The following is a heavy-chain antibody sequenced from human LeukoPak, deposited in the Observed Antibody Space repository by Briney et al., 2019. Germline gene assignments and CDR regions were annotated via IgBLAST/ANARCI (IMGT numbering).Heavy chain of an antibody. CDR2: IYFSGST. CDR3: ARRPTTSIVGATTNYFDH. CDR1: GASTSSSKYY. V-gene: IGHV4-39*01. J-gene: IGHJ4*02. Sequence: AETLSLTCTVSGASTSSSKYYWAWIPQPPGKGLEWIGSIYFSGSTYYSPSLKSRVTLSIDTSKNQFSLKLTPVTAADTAVYYCARRPTTSIVGATTNYFDHWGRGTLVTVSS. D-gene: IGHD1-26*01.